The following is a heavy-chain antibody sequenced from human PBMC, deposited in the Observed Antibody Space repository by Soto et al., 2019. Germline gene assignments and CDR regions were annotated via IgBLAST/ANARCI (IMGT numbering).Heavy chain of an antibody. V-gene: IGHV1-3*01. Sequence: QVQLVQSGAEVKKPGASVKVSCKASGYTFTSYAMHWVRQAPGQRLEWMGWINAGNGNTKYSQKFQGRVTITRDTSASTAYMELSSLRSEDTAVYYSARDPGYSDCYNWGQGTLVTVSS. J-gene: IGHJ4*02. CDR2: INAGNGNT. CDR3: ARDPGYSDCYN. D-gene: IGHD5-18*01. CDR1: GYTFTSYA.